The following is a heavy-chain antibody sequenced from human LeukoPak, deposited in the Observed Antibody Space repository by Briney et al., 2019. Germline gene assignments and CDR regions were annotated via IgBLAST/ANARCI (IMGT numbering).Heavy chain of an antibody. CDR2: IYSGATT. D-gene: IGHD3-3*02. CDR3: ARVGDHFHWNLDL. Sequence: GGSLRLSCAASRFTVGTHYMNWVRQAPGKGLEWVSIIYSGATTYYADSVKGRFTISRDTSKNTVSLQMSSLRAEDTAVYFCARVGDHFHWNLDLWGRGTLVTVSS. CDR1: RFTVGTHY. V-gene: IGHV3-53*01. J-gene: IGHJ2*01.